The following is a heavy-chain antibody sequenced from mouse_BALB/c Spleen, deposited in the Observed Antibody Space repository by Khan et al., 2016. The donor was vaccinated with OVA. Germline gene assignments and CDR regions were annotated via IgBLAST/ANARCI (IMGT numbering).Heavy chain of an antibody. CDR2: IWSDGST. Sequence: QVQLQQSGPGLMAPSKSLSITCTISGFSLTNYGIHWVRQPPGKGLEWLVVIWSDGSTTYNSALKSRLTITKDNSKSQVFLKMNSLQTDDTAIYFCARQPYYHYNVMDYWGQGTSVTVSS. D-gene: IGHD2-10*01. V-gene: IGHV2-6-1*01. CDR1: GFSLTNYG. CDR3: ARQPYYHYNVMDY. J-gene: IGHJ4*01.